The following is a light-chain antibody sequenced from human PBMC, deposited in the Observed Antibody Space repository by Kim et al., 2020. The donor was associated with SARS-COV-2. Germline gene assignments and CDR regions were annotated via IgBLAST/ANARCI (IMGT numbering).Light chain of an antibody. J-gene: IGKJ1*01. CDR2: DTS. CDR1: QTVSSN. CDR3: QQYSNWPLT. Sequence: EVVMTQSLATLSLSPGERATLSCRASQTVSSNFLAWYQQKPGQTPRLLIYDTSSRATGIPARFSGSGSGTEFTLTISTLQSEDFAVYYCQQYSNWPLTFGQGTKVDIK. V-gene: IGKV3D-15*01.